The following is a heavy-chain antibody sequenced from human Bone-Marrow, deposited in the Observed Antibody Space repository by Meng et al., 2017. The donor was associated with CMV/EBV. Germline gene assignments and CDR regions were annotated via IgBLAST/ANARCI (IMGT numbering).Heavy chain of an antibody. D-gene: IGHD1-1*01. CDR1: GYTFTSYD. CDR2: MNPNSGNT. Sequence: ASVKVSCKASGYTFTSYDNNWVRQATGQGLEWMGWMNPNSGNTGYAQKFQSRVSMTRNTSISTAYMELSSLRSADTAVYYCARAPWNDDYWGQGTLVTVSS. CDR3: ARAPWNDDY. J-gene: IGHJ4*02. V-gene: IGHV1-8*01.